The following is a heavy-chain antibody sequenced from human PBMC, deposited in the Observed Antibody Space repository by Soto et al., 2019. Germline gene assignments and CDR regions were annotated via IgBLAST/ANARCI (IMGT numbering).Heavy chain of an antibody. D-gene: IGHD6-13*01. J-gene: IGHJ4*02. V-gene: IGHV1-8*01. Sequence: QVQLVQSGAAVKKPGASVKVSCKASGYTFTSYDINWVRQATGQGLGWTGWMNPNSGNTGYAQNYQGRVTMTRNTSISTAYMELSSLRSEDTAVYYCASEHSSSWLDYWGQGTLVTVSS. CDR3: ASEHSSSWLDY. CDR2: MNPNSGNT. CDR1: GYTFTSYD.